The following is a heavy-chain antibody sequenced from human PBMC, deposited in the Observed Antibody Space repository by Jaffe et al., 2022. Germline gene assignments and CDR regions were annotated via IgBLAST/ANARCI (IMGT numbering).Heavy chain of an antibody. CDR1: GFTVSSNY. J-gene: IGHJ6*03. V-gene: IGHV3-66*02. CDR3: ARETTSTSGIAVAGSEDYYYYYYMDV. Sequence: EVQLVESGGGLVQPGGSLRLSCAASGFTVSSNYMSWVRQAPGKGLEWVSVIYSGGSTYYADSVKGRFTISRDNSKNTLYLQMNSLRAEDTAVYYCARETTSTSGIAVAGSEDYYYYYYMDVWGKGTTVTVSS. CDR2: IYSGGST. D-gene: IGHD6-19*01.